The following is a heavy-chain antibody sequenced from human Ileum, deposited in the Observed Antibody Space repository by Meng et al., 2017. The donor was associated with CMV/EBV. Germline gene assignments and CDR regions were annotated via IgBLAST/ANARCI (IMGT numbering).Heavy chain of an antibody. V-gene: IGHV4-39*07. CDR2: MYFSGIA. D-gene: IGHD1-26*01. Sequence: RQGSCPVMVKPEDTLLLTCTVPGDPISSGSHSWAWFRQPTGKRLEWIGSMYFSGIADYNPSLKSRVTISLHATQKQFSLRLTSVTAADSAVYFCARDLTNKWFYYWGQGTLVTVSS. CDR3: ARDLTNKWFYY. J-gene: IGHJ4*02. CDR1: GDPISSGSHS.